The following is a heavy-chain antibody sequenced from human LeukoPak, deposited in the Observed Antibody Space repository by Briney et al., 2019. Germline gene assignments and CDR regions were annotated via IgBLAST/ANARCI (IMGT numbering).Heavy chain of an antibody. J-gene: IGHJ4*02. Sequence: GGSLRLSCAASGFTFDDYTMHWVRQAPGKGLEWVSAISGSGGSTYYADSVKGRFTISRDNSKNTLYLQMNSLRAEDTAVYYCAKEYQLLLFFDYWGQGTLVTVSS. V-gene: IGHV3-23*01. D-gene: IGHD2-2*01. CDR1: GFTFDDYT. CDR2: ISGSGGST. CDR3: AKEYQLLLFFDY.